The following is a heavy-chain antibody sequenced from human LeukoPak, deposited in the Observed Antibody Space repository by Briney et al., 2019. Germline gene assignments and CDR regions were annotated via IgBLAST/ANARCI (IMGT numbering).Heavy chain of an antibody. V-gene: IGHV4-59*12. CDR1: GGSISNYY. CDR2: IYYSGRT. J-gene: IGHJ4*02. Sequence: SETLSLTCTASGGSISNYYWSWIRQPPGKGLEWVGYIYYSGRTDYNPSLKSRVIISVDTSKNQFSLQLNSVTPEDTAVYYCARGYSFDCWGQGTLVTVSS. CDR3: ARGYSFDC.